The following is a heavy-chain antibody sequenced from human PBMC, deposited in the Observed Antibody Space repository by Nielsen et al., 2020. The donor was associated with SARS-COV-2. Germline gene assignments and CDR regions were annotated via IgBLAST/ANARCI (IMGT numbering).Heavy chain of an antibody. D-gene: IGHD6-13*01. CDR3: TKGAQLGDY. J-gene: IGHJ4*02. CDR2: VSYEGSKQ. CDR1: GFTFSTFG. Sequence: GGSLRLSCAASGFTFSTFGMHWVRQAPGKGLEWVAYVSYEGSKQFYADSVKGRFTISTDLSNNTLYLQMNSLRVEDTAIYYCTKGAQLGDYWGQGTLVTVSS. V-gene: IGHV3-30*18.